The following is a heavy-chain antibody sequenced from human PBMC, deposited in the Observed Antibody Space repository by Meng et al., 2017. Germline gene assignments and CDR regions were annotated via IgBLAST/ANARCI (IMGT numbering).Heavy chain of an antibody. CDR2: INPNSGVT. J-gene: IGHJ4*02. Sequence: QVQLGQAGTEVQKPGASVKVSCNASGYLFTGYYIHWVRQAPGQGLEWMGQINPNSGVTYFAQRFQGRVTMTRDTSISTAYMELSRLTSDDTAVYYCAREIASRGNHARWGQGTLVTVSS. CDR1: GYLFTGYY. V-gene: IGHV1-2*06. CDR3: AREIASRGNHAR. D-gene: IGHD4-23*01.